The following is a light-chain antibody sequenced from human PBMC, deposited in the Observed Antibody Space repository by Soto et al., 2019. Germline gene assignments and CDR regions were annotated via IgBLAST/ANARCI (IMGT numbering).Light chain of an antibody. CDR3: AAWDDSLSGVV. J-gene: IGLJ2*01. Sequence: QSVLTQPPSASGTPGQRVTISCSGSSSNIGSNYVFWYQHLPGTAPKLLIYRNNQRPSGVPDRCSGSKSGTSASLAISALRSEDETDYYCAAWDDSLSGVVFGGGTKLTVL. CDR2: RNN. V-gene: IGLV1-47*01. CDR1: SSNIGSNY.